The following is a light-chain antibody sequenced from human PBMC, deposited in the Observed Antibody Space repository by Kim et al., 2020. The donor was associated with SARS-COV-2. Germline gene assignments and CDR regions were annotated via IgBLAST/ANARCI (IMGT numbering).Light chain of an antibody. V-gene: IGLV1-47*01. J-gene: IGLJ3*02. CDR1: SSNIRSNY. Sequence: GQRVTISCYGSSSNIRSNYVYWYQQLPGTAPKLLIYKNNQRPSGVPDRFSGSKSGTSASLAISGLRSEDEADYYCATWDDSLSGRVFGGGTQLTVL. CDR2: KNN. CDR3: ATWDDSLSGRV.